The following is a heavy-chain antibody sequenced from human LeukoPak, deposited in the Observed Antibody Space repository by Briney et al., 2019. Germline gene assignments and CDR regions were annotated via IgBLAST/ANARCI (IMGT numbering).Heavy chain of an antibody. V-gene: IGHV3-74*01. J-gene: IGHJ4*02. Sequence: GGCLRLSCAASGFTFSSYWMHWVRQAPGKGLVWVSRITTDGSSTSYADSVKGRFTISRDNAKNTLYLQMNSLRAEDTAVYYCARASPGYCSSTSCYTPLDYWGQGTLVTVSS. CDR3: ARASPGYCSSTSCYTPLDY. D-gene: IGHD2-2*02. CDR2: ITTDGSST. CDR1: GFTFSSYW.